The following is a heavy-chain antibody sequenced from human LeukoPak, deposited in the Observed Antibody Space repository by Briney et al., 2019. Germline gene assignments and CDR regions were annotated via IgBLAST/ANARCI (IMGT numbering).Heavy chain of an antibody. J-gene: IGHJ4*02. CDR1: GGSISSRSHY. D-gene: IGHD2-15*01. Sequence: PSGTLSLTCNVSGGSISSRSHYWGWIRQPPGKGLEWIGSIYYSGSTYYNPSLKSRVTISVDTSKNQFSLKLSFVTAADTAVYYCARHPDIGLIGCWGQGTLVTVSS. CDR3: ARHPDIGLIGC. CDR2: IYYSGST. V-gene: IGHV4-39*01.